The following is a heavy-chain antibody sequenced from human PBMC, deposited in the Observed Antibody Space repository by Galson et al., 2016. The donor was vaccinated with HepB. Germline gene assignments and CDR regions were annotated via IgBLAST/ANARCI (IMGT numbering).Heavy chain of an antibody. CDR2: INPNSGGT. CDR3: ARDRYGGVLGGPFDY. V-gene: IGHV1-2*02. Sequence: SVKVSCKASGHTLTGYYMHWVRQAPGQGPEWMGWINPNSGGTKYAQKFQGRVTMTRDMSISTAYMELSRLRSDDTAVYYCARDRYGGVLGGPFDYWGQGTLVTVSS. CDR1: GHTLTGYY. D-gene: IGHD3-16*02. J-gene: IGHJ4*02.